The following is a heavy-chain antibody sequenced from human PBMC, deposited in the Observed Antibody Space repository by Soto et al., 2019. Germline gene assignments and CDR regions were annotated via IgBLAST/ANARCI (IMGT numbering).Heavy chain of an antibody. J-gene: IGHJ6*02. CDR3: ARDGQQLAYGMDV. CDR1: GGSISSYY. V-gene: IGHV4-59*01. D-gene: IGHD6-6*01. CDR2: IYYSGST. Sequence: QVQLQESGPGLVKPSETLSLTCTVSGGSISSYYWSWIRQPPGKGLEWIGYIYYSGSTNYNPSLKSRVTISVDTSKNQFSLKLSSVTAADTAVYYCARDGQQLAYGMDVWGQGTTDTVSS.